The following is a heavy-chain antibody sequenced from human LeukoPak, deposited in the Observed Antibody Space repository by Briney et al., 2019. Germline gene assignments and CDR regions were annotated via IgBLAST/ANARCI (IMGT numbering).Heavy chain of an antibody. CDR2: INHSGST. Sequence: SETLSLTCAVYGGSFSGYYWSWIRQPPGKGLEWIGEINHSGSTNYNPSLKSRVTISVDTSKNQFSLKLSSVTAADTAVYYCASLPYYYYYYYMDVWGKGTTVTVSS. J-gene: IGHJ6*03. CDR1: GGSFSGYY. V-gene: IGHV4-34*01. CDR3: ASLPYYYYYYYMDV.